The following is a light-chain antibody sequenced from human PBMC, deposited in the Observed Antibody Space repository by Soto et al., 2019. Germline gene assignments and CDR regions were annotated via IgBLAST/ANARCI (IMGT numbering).Light chain of an antibody. CDR1: QSVSSY. CDR3: QQRSNWPPT. J-gene: IGKJ5*01. CDR2: EAS. Sequence: EIVLTQSPATLSLSPGERATLSCGASQSVSSYLAWYQQKPGQAPRLLIYEASNRATGSPARFSGSGAGTDFTLTISSLEPEDFAVYDCQQRSNWPPTFGQGTRLEIK. V-gene: IGKV3-11*01.